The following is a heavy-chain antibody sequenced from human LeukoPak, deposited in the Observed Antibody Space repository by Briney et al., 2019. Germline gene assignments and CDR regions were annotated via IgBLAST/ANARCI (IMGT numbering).Heavy chain of an antibody. CDR3: ARGSYYDSSGYYPFWFDP. Sequence: SETLSLTCTVSGGSISNYYWSWIRQPAGKGLEWIGRIYTSENTNYNPSLKSRVTMSVDTSKNQFSLRLTSVTAADTAVYYCARGSYYDSSGYYPFWFDPWGQGTLVTVSS. D-gene: IGHD3-22*01. J-gene: IGHJ5*02. CDR1: GGSISNYY. V-gene: IGHV4-4*07. CDR2: IYTSENT.